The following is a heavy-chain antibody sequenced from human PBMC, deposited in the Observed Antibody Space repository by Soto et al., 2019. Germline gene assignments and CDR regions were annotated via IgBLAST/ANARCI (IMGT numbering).Heavy chain of an antibody. CDR3: AKDRNYPRDQFHY. CDR1: GFTFSTYA. CDR2: ISANGQGI. Sequence: GGSLRLSCAASGFTFSTYALSWVRQAPGMGLEWVSAISANGQGIYYADSVRGRFTISRDNSKNTIFLHMDSLRAEDTAVYYCAKDRNYPRDQFHYWGQGTLVTVSS. J-gene: IGHJ4*02. D-gene: IGHD1-7*01. V-gene: IGHV3-23*01.